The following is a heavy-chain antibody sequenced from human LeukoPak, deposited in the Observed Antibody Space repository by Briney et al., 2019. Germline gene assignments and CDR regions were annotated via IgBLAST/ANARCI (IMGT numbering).Heavy chain of an antibody. CDR3: AKTGDSSGFYYGVDY. CDR1: GFTFSNYA. CDR2: ISGSGGST. D-gene: IGHD3-22*01. V-gene: IGHV3-23*01. J-gene: IGHJ4*02. Sequence: GGSLRLSCEVSGFTFSNYAMNWVRQAPGKGLEWVSAISGSGGSTYYADSVKGRFTISRDNSKNTLYVQMNSLRAEDTAVYYCAKTGDSSGFYYGVDYWGQGTLVTVSS.